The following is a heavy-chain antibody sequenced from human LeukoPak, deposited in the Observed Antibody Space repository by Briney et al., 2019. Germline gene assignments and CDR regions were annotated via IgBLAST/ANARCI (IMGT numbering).Heavy chain of an antibody. CDR2: INHSGST. V-gene: IGHV4-34*01. CDR1: GGSFSGYY. D-gene: IGHD4-17*01. CDR3: ARGGYGDGSNWFDP. Sequence: SETLSLTCAVDGGSFSGYYWSWIRQPPGKGLEWIGEINHSGSTNYNPSLKSRVTISVDTSKNQFSLKLSSVTAADTAVYYCARGGYGDGSNWFDPWGQGTLVTVSS. J-gene: IGHJ5*02.